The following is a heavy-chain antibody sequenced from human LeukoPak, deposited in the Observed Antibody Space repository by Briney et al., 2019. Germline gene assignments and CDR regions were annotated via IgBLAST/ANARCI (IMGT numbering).Heavy chain of an antibody. CDR3: ATRGPDFWSGFDY. Sequence: GASVKVSCKLSGNTLRELPIQWVRQAGGKGLEWMAGFDPENAEIVYAQNFQGRVTMTEDTSTNTAYMELTSLTSDDTALYYCATRGPDFWSGFDYWGQGTQVTVSS. V-gene: IGHV1-24*01. CDR1: GNTLRELP. CDR2: FDPENAEI. D-gene: IGHD3-3*01. J-gene: IGHJ4*02.